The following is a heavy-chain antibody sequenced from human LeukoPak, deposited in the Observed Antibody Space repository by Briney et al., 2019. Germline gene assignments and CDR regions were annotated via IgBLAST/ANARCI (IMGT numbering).Heavy chain of an antibody. Sequence: SETLSLTCTVSGGSISSYYWSWIRQPPGKGLEWIGYIYYSGSTNYNPSLKSRVTISVDTSKNQFSLKLSSVTAADTAVYYCARGAYYYDGSGYLFDYWGQGTLVTVSS. CDR1: GGSISSYY. D-gene: IGHD3-22*01. J-gene: IGHJ4*02. CDR2: IYYSGST. V-gene: IGHV4-59*01. CDR3: ARGAYYYDGSGYLFDY.